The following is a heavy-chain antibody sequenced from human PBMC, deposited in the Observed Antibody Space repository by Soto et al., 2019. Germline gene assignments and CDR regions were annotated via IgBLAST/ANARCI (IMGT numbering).Heavy chain of an antibody. V-gene: IGHV1-69*13. J-gene: IGHJ4*02. CDR3: ARAMDRYGYTDY. Sequence: SVKVSCKASGGTFSSYAISWVRQAPGQGLEWMGGIIPIFGTANYAQKFQGRVTITADESTSTAYMELSSLRSEDTAVYYCARAMDRYGYTDYWGQGTLVTAPQ. D-gene: IGHD5-18*01. CDR1: GGTFSSYA. CDR2: IIPIFGTA.